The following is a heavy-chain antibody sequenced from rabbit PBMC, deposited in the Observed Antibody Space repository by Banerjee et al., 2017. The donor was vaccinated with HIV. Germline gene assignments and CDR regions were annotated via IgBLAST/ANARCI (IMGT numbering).Heavy chain of an antibody. J-gene: IGHJ6*01. Sequence: QSLEESGGDLVKPGASLTLTCTASGFSFSSSYYMCWVRQAPGKGLEWIACIYTGNGNTYYASWAKGRFTISKTSSTTVTLQMTSLTAADTATYFCARNAGWVVNNLWGPGTLVTVS. CDR1: GFSFSSSYY. CDR2: IYTGNGNT. V-gene: IGHV1S40*01. D-gene: IGHD4-2*01. CDR3: ARNAGWVVNNL.